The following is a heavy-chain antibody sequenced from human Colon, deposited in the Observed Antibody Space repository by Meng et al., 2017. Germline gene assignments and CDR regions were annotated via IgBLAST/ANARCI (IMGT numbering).Heavy chain of an antibody. D-gene: IGHD2-21*02. J-gene: IGHJ4*02. CDR3: AKSGVANGDCVHFFDY. CDR2: ISGSGDRK. V-gene: IGHV3-23*01. Sequence: GGSLRPSCAASGFTFSVYAMNWVRQAPGKGLEWVSAISGSGDRKYYADSVKGRFTISRDNSKNTLYLQMNSLRDEDTAVYYCAKSGVANGDCVHFFDYWGQGTLVTVSS. CDR1: GFTFSVYA.